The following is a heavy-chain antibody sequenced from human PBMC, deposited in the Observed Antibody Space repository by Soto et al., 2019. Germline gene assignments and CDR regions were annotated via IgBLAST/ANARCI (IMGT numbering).Heavy chain of an antibody. V-gene: IGHV3-48*02. CDR2: ISSSSSTI. CDR3: ARDVLRCSCGTCLDY. D-gene: IGHD2-15*01. Sequence: GGSLRLSWAAAGFTFRALSIHSGRQAPGKGLERVSYISSSSSTIYYADSVRGRFTISRDNAKNSLYLQMNWLRDEETAVFYCARDVLRCSCGTCLDYSGQGTLVTVSS. CDR1: GFTFRALS. J-gene: IGHJ4*02.